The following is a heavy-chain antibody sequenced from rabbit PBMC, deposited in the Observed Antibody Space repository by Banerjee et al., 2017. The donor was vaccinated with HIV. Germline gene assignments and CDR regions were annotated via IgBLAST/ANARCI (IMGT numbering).Heavy chain of an antibody. CDR1: GFSFSSSYY. CDR2: IYNGDGST. V-gene: IGHV1S45*01. J-gene: IGHJ4*01. CDR3: ARKDPSSSGAYDL. Sequence: QEQLEESGGDLVKPEGSLTLTCTASGFSFSSSYYMCWVRQAPGKGLEWIGCIYNGDGSTYYASWVNGRFSISKTSSTTVTLQMTSLTAADTATYFCARKDPSSSGAYDLWGPGTLVTVS. D-gene: IGHD1-1*01.